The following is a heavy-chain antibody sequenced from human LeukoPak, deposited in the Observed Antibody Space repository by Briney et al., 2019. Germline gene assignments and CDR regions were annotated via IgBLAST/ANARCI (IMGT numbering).Heavy chain of an antibody. CDR2: LINSGGNL. CDR1: GFHFSGST. Sequence: PGGSLTLSCEASGFHFSGSTMNWVRQAPGKGLEGSQLLINSGGNLFYADSVKGRCTISRDNSKNTLSLQLNSLRVDDTAVYYCAKDAAGAVNSRWSNYMDIWGKGTRVIVS. D-gene: IGHD6-19*01. CDR3: AKDAAGAVNSRWSNYMDI. J-gene: IGHJ6*03. V-gene: IGHV3-23*01.